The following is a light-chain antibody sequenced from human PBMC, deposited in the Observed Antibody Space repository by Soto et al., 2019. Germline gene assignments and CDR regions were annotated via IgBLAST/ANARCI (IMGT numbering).Light chain of an antibody. J-gene: IGLJ1*01. CDR2: EVS. CDR1: SSDVGCYDY. V-gene: IGLV2-8*01. Sequence: QSALTQPPSASGSPGQSVAISCTGTSSDVGCYDYVSWYQQHPGNAPQLLIYEVSKRPSGVPDRFSGSKSGNTASLTVSGLQADDEADYYCSSYAGSNNYVFGTGTKVTVL. CDR3: SSYAGSNNYV.